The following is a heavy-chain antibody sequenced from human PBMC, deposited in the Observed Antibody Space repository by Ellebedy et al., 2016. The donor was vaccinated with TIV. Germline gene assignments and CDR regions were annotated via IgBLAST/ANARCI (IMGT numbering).Heavy chain of an antibody. D-gene: IGHD5-12*01. V-gene: IGHV1-69*13. CDR1: GGTFSSYA. J-gene: IGHJ4*02. Sequence: SVKVSXXASGGTFSSYAISWVRQAPGQGLEWMGGIIPIFGTANYAQKFQGRVTITADESTSTAYMELSSLRSEDTAVYYCARDGWLRLSGLCDYWGQGTLVTVSS. CDR2: IIPIFGTA. CDR3: ARDGWLRLSGLCDY.